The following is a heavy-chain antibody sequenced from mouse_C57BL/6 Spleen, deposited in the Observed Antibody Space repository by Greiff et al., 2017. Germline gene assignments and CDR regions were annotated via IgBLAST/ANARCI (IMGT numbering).Heavy chain of an antibody. CDR2: ISSGGSYT. CDR3: ASITTVVATGFDY. Sequence: EVKVVESGGDLVKPGGSLKLSCAASGFTFSSYGMSWVRQTPDKRLEWVATISSGGSYTYYPDSVKGRFTISRDNAKNTLYLQMSSLKSEDTAMYYCASITTVVATGFDYWGQGTTLTVSS. D-gene: IGHD1-1*01. V-gene: IGHV5-6*01. CDR1: GFTFSSYG. J-gene: IGHJ2*01.